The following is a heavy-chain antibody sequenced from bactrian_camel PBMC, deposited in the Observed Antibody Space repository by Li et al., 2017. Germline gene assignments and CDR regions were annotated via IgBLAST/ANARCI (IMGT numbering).Heavy chain of an antibody. CDR3: EADLQWCRSGYFDPYARLGY. CDR1: GYTFDEHC. Sequence: VQLVESGGGSVQAGGSLRLSCEASGYTFDEHCVAWFRQVPGKERDGVAEIDTNGRTEYLDSVQGRFTISRDDAQRTIYLQMNRLEVEDSAIYVCEADLQWCRSGYFDPYARLGYRGQGTQVTV. V-gene: IGHV3S53*01. D-gene: IGHD2*01. CDR2: IDTNGRT. J-gene: IGHJ6*01.